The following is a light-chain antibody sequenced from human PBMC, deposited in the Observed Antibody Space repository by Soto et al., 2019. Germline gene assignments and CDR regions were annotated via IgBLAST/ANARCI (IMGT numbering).Light chain of an antibody. CDR1: QSVSRN. CDR2: AAY. Sequence: EIVMTQSPATLSVSPGERATLSCRASQSVSRNLAWYQQKPGQAPRLLISAAYSRATDVPARFSGSGSGTEFSLTVSSLQSEDFAIYYCQQYNNWQYTFGKGTKLEIK. J-gene: IGKJ2*01. CDR3: QQYNNWQYT. V-gene: IGKV3-15*01.